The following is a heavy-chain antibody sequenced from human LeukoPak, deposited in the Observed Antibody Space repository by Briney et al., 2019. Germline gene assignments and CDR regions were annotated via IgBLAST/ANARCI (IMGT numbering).Heavy chain of an antibody. V-gene: IGHV4-30-2*01. D-gene: IGHD3-3*01. CDR2: IYHSGST. CDR1: GGSISSGGYS. CDR3: ARVTIFGVVPYYFDY. Sequence: PSETLSLTCAVSGGSISSGGYSWSWIRQPPGKGLEWIGYIYHSGSTYYNPSLKSRVTISVDRSKNQFSLKLSSVTAADTAVYYCARVTIFGVVPYYFDYWGQGTLVTVSS. J-gene: IGHJ4*02.